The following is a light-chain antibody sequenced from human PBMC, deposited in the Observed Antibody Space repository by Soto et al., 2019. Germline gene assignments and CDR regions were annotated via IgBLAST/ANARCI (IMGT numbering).Light chain of an antibody. CDR1: QTIRKF. V-gene: IGKV1-39*01. Sequence: DIEMTQSPSSLSASVGDRVTITCRASQTIRKFLNWYQQKPGKAPELLIYGGYSLQRGVPSRFRGSGSGTDFTLTISRLQPDDFATYFCHSRAFGQGTRLEIK. CDR2: GGY. J-gene: IGKJ5*01. CDR3: HSRA.